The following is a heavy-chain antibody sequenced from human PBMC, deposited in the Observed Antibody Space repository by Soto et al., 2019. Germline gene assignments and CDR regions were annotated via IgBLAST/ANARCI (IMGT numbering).Heavy chain of an antibody. D-gene: IGHD2-15*01. V-gene: IGHV3-23*01. J-gene: IGHJ5*02. CDR3: AKDLYCSGGSCSNWFDP. CDR2: ISGSGGST. Sequence: GGSLRLSCAASGFTFSSYAMSWVRQAPGKGLEWVSAISGSGGSTYYADSVKGRFTISRDNSKNTLYLRMNSLRAEDTAVYYCAKDLYCSGGSCSNWFDPWGQGTLVTVSS. CDR1: GFTFSSYA.